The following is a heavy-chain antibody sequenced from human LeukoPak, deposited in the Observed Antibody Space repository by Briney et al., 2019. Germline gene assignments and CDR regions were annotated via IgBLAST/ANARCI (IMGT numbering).Heavy chain of an antibody. CDR1: GFSFRDAW. D-gene: IGHD2-21*01. CDR3: ARDLWHIARYGHYMDV. Sequence: GGSLRLSCVASGFSFRDAWMNWVRQAPGKGLEWVSYISSSASIIYYSDSVKGRFTISRDNAKNSLYLQMNSLRDEDTAVYYCARDLWHIARYGHYMDVWGKGTTVTISS. J-gene: IGHJ6*03. CDR2: ISSSASII. V-gene: IGHV3-48*03.